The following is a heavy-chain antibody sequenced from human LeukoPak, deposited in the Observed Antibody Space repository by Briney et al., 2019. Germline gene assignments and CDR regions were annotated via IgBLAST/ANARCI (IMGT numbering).Heavy chain of an antibody. CDR1: GGSISGYY. Sequence: SETLSLTCXVSGGSISGYYWSWIRQPAGKGLEWIGYIYYSGSTNYNPSLKSRVTISVDTSKNQFSLKLSSVTAADTAVYYCASSYSSSSRWFDPWGQGTLVTVSS. CDR3: ASSYSSSSRWFDP. CDR2: IYYSGST. D-gene: IGHD6-6*01. V-gene: IGHV4-59*01. J-gene: IGHJ5*02.